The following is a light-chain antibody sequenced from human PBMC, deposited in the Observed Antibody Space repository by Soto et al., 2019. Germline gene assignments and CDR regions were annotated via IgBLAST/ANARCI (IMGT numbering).Light chain of an antibody. CDR2: DAS. CDR3: QKCDYLPI. V-gene: IGKV1-33*01. CDR1: HDINSY. J-gene: IGKJ3*01. Sequence: DIQMPQSPSSLSASVGDRVTITCQASHDINSYLSWYQHKPGKAPTLLIYDASILEAGVPSRFSGSGSGTDFTFTISSLQPEDVATDYCQKCDYLPIFGPGTTVYFK.